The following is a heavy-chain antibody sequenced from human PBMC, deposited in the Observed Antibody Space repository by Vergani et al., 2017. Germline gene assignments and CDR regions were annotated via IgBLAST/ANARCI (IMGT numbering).Heavy chain of an antibody. V-gene: IGHV3-21*01. CDR1: GFTFSSYS. CDR2: ISSSSSYI. D-gene: IGHD5-18*01. Sequence: EVQLLESGGGLVKRGGSLRLSCAASGFTFSSYSMNWVRQAPGKGLEWVSSISSSSSYIHYSDSLKGRFTISRENAKSALYLQMNSLRAEDTGVYYCAKMGGGDTAMVYEYYYYGMNGWGQGTTVTVSS. CDR3: AKMGGGDTAMVYEYYYYGMNG. J-gene: IGHJ6*02.